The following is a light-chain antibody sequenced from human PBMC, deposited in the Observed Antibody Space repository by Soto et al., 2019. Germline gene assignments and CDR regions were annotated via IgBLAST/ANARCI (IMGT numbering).Light chain of an antibody. Sequence: SYELTQPPSVSVAPGQTAKITCGGNYIGTKSVHWYQQKPGQAPVLVVYDDSDWPSGIPERFSGSNSGSTATLTISGVEAENEADYYCQVWDSDSDHPVFGGGTQLTVL. CDR3: QVWDSDSDHPV. CDR2: DDS. CDR1: YIGTKS. V-gene: IGLV3-21*02. J-gene: IGLJ7*01.